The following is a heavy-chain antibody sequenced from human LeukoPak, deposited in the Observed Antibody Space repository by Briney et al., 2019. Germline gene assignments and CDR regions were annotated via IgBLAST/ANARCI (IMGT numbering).Heavy chain of an antibody. J-gene: IGHJ4*02. V-gene: IGHV1-18*01. CDR3: ARPQAKDYDFWSGPLDY. Sequence: ASVKVSCKASGYGFTSYGISWVRQAPGQGLEWMGWISGYNGKTYYSQKFQGRVTMTRDTSSSTVFMEVRSLRSDDTAVYYCARPQAKDYDFWSGPLDYWGQGTLVTVSS. D-gene: IGHD3-3*01. CDR2: ISGYNGKT. CDR1: GYGFTSYG.